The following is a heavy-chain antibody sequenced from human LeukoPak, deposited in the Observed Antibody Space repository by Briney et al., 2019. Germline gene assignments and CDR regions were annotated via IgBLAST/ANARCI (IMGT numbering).Heavy chain of an antibody. D-gene: IGHD6-13*01. CDR2: IYPGDSDT. V-gene: IGHV5-51*01. CDR1: GYSFTSYW. Sequence: GESLKISCQASGYSFTSYWIAWVRQMPGKGLEWMGIIYPGDSDTKYGPSFQGQVTISTDKSINTAYLQWSSLKASDTAIYYCARVKQAVALVDVFDIWGQGTMVTVSS. J-gene: IGHJ3*02. CDR3: ARVKQAVALVDVFDI.